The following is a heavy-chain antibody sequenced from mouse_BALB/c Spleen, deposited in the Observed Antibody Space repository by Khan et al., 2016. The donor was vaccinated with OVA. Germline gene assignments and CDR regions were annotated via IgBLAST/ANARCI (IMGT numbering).Heavy chain of an antibody. CDR1: GYSITSGYA. CDR3: ARGNYYGYYFHY. J-gene: IGHJ2*01. CDR2: ISYSGVT. Sequence: EVQLQESGPGLVKPSQSLSLTCTVTGYSITSGYAWNWIRQFPGNKLEWMGYISYSGVTSYTPSLKSRISITRDTSKNQFFLQLTSVTTEDTATYYCARGNYYGYYFHYWGQGTTLTVSS. D-gene: IGHD1-1*01. V-gene: IGHV3-2*02.